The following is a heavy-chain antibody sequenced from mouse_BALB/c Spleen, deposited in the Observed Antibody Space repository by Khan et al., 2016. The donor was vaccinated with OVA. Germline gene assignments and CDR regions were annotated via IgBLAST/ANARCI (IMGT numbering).Heavy chain of an antibody. CDR3: ARPYYYGSACDSVDA. D-gene: IGHD1-1*01. J-gene: IGHJ4*01. Sequence: QVQLQQSGAELVRPGTSVKMSCKAAGYTFTKYWIGWVKQRPGHGLEWIGDIYPGNGNTNYNEKFKGKATLTADTSSSTAYMHPNRLTSEDSAIYYCARPYYYGSACDSVDAWGQGTSVTVSS. V-gene: IGHV1-63*02. CDR1: GYTFTKYW. CDR2: IYPGNGNT.